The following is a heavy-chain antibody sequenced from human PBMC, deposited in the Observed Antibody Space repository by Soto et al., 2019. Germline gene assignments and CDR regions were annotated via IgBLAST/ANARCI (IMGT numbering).Heavy chain of an antibody. CDR1: GGSISSYY. J-gene: IGHJ5*02. CDR3: ARLHSAPGYDFWSGYYAGWFDP. D-gene: IGHD3-3*01. Sequence: PSETLSLTCTVSGGSISSYYWSWIRQPPGKGLEWIGYIYYSGSTNYNPSLKSRVTISVDTSKNQFSLKLSSVTAADTAVYYCARLHSAPGYDFWSGYYAGWFDPWGQGTLVTVS. CDR2: IYYSGST. V-gene: IGHV4-59*01.